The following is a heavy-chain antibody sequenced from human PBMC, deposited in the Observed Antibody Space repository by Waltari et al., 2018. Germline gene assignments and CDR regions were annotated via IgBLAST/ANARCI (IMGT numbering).Heavy chain of an antibody. CDR3: ATALGDRSSASRAFDI. D-gene: IGHD3-10*01. V-gene: IGHV1-69-2*01. J-gene: IGHJ3*02. CDR1: GYTFTAYY. CDR2: VDPEDGET. Sequence: EVQLLQSGTELKQPGPTVKISCQVSGYTFTAYYIHWVQQAPGKGPHWMGLVDPEDGETIYAEKFQGRVTITADTSTDTAYMELSSLRSEDTAVYYCATALGDRSSASRAFDIWGLGTMITVSS.